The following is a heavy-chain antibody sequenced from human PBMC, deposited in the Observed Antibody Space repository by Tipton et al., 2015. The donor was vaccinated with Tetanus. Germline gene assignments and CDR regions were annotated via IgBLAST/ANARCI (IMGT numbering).Heavy chain of an antibody. D-gene: IGHD5-18*01. Sequence: TLSLTCTVSGGSISSYYWSWIRQPPGKGLESIGYIYYSGSTYYNPSLKSRVTISVDTSKNQFSLRLSSVTAADTAVYYCARHLTYTYTSRYFDYWGLGTLVTVSS. CDR1: GGSISSYY. CDR2: IYYSGST. J-gene: IGHJ4*02. V-gene: IGHV4-59*08. CDR3: ARHLTYTYTSRYFDY.